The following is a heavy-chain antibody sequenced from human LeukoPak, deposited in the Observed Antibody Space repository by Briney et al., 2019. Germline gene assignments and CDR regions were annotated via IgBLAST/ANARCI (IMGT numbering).Heavy chain of an antibody. CDR3: ARVGLLWFGELFRYYFDY. CDR2: INHSGST. D-gene: IGHD3-10*01. V-gene: IGHV4-34*01. CDR1: GGSFSGYY. Sequence: PSETLSLTCAVYGGSFSGYYWSWIRQPPGKGLEWIGEINHSGSTYYNPSLKSRVTISVDTSKNQFSLKLSSVTAADTAVYYCARVGLLWFGELFRYYFDYWGQGTLVTVSS. J-gene: IGHJ4*02.